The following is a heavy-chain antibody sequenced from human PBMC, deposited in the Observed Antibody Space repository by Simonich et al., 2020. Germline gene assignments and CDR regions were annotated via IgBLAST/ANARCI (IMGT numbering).Heavy chain of an antibody. D-gene: IGHD6-13*01. V-gene: IGHV4-39*01. Sequence: QLQLQESGPGLVKPSETLSLTCTFSGVSISSSSYYWGWIRQPPGKGLEWIGSIYYSGSTYYNPSLKSRVTISVDTSKNQFSLKLSSVTAADTAVYYCARHAGFAFDIWGQGTMVTVSS. CDR1: GVSISSSSYY. J-gene: IGHJ3*02. CDR3: ARHAGFAFDI. CDR2: IYYSGST.